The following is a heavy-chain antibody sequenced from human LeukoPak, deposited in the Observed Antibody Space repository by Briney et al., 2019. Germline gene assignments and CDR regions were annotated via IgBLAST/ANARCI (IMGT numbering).Heavy chain of an antibody. CDR1: GYTFTNYG. CDR2: ISAYNGAT. CDR3: ARDRSYGPYNFED. V-gene: IGHV1-18*01. J-gene: IGHJ4*02. D-gene: IGHD3-16*01. Sequence: GASVKVSCXTSGYTFTNYGISWVRQAPGQGLEWMGWISAYNGATNYARKFQGRVAMTTDTSTSTAYMELGSLRSDDTAVYYCARDRSYGPYNFEDWGQGTLVTVSS.